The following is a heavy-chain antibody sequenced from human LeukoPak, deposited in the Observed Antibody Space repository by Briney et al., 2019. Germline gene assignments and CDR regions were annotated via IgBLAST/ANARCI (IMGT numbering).Heavy chain of an antibody. CDR2: IYYSGST. D-gene: IGHD4-23*01. V-gene: IGHV4-30-4*01. J-gene: IGHJ4*02. CDR1: GGSISSGDYY. Sequence: SQTLSLTCTVSGGSISSGDYYWSWIRQPPGKGLEWIGYIYYSGSTYYNPSLKSRVTISVDTSKNQFSLKLSSVTAADTAVYYCARTVVTPHLFDYWGRGTLVTVSS. CDR3: ARTVVTPHLFDY.